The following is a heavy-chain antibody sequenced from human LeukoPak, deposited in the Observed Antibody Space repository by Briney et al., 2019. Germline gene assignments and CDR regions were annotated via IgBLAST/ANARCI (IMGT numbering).Heavy chain of an antibody. CDR3: ARQGELAIDY. D-gene: IGHD1-26*01. CDR2: IYDTGRT. V-gene: IGHV4-59*08. CDR1: GGSITNYY. J-gene: IGHJ4*02. Sequence: PTETLSVTCSVSGGSITNYYWSWIRQSPGKGLEWIGFIYDTGRTNYNPSLQSRVTMSIDTSKNQFSLKLSSVTAADTAVYYCARQGELAIDYWGQGTLGTVSS.